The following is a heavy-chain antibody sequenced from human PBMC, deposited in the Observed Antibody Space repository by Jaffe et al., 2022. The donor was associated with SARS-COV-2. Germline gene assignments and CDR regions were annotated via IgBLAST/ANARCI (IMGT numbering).Heavy chain of an antibody. CDR2: IWYDGSNK. CDR3: ARNYGTTVRGVITWIDY. J-gene: IGHJ4*02. V-gene: IGHV3-33*01. D-gene: IGHD3-10*01. CDR1: GFTFSSYG. Sequence: QVQLVESGGGVVQPGRSLRLSCAASGFTFSSYGMHWVRQAPGKGLEWVAVIWYDGSNKYYADSVKGRFTISRDNSKNTLYLQMNSLRAEDTAVYYCARNYGTTVRGVITWIDYWGQGTLVTVSS.